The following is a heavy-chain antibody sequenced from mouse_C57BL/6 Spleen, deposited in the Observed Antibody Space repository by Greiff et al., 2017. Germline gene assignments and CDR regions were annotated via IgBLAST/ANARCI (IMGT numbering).Heavy chain of an antibody. CDR2: IYPGSGNT. CDR1: GYTFTDYY. Sequence: VQLQQSGAELVRPGASVKLSCKASGYTFTDYYINWVKQRPGHGLEWIARIYPGSGNTYYNEKFKGKATLTAEKSSSTAYMQLSSLTSEDSAVYFCAQERPYGNFAWFAYWGQGTLVTVSA. V-gene: IGHV1-76*01. J-gene: IGHJ3*01. D-gene: IGHD2-1*01. CDR3: AQERPYGNFAWFAY.